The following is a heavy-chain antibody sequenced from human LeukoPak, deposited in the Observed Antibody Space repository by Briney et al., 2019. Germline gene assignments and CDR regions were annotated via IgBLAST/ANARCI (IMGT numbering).Heavy chain of an antibody. V-gene: IGHV1-18*01. CDR2: ISAYNGNT. Sequence: ASVKVSCKASGYTFTSYGISWVRQAPGQGLEWMGWISAYNGNTNYAQKLQGRVTMTTDTSTSTAYMELRSLRSDDTAVYYCARDLGRQQLLNNYFDYWGQGTLVTVSS. CDR1: GYTFTSYG. CDR3: ARDLGRQQLLNNYFDY. J-gene: IGHJ4*02. D-gene: IGHD6-13*01.